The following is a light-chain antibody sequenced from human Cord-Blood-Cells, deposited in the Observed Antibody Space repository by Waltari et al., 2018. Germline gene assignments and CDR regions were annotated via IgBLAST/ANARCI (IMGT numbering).Light chain of an antibody. CDR1: SSDVGGYNY. J-gene: IGLJ2*01. V-gene: IGLV2-14*04. CDR3: SSYTSSSTVV. Sequence: GSPGQSITISCPGTSSDVGGYNYVSWYQQHPGKAPKLMIYDVSNRPSGVSNRFSGSKSGNTASLTISGLQAEDEADYYCSSYTSSSTVVFGGGTKLTVL. CDR2: DVS.